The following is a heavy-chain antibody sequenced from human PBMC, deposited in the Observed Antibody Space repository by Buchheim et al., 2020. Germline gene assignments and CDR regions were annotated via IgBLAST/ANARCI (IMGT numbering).Heavy chain of an antibody. CDR2: INHSGST. CDR3: ASPYHPGGQDQLPYYMDV. J-gene: IGHJ6*03. CDR1: GGSFSGYY. D-gene: IGHD2-2*01. V-gene: IGHV4-34*01. Sequence: QVQLQQWGAGLLKPSETLSLTCAVYGGSFSGYYWSWIRQPPGKGLEWIGEINHSGSTNYNPSLKSRVTISVDTSKNQFSLKLGSVTAADTAVYYCASPYHPGGQDQLPYYMDVWGKGTT.